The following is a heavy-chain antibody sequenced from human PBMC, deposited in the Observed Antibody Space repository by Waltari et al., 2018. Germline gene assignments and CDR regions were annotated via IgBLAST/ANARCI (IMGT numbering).Heavy chain of an antibody. CDR3: ARGYDSSGYYVV. V-gene: IGHV4-39*07. CDR2: ISYSGST. D-gene: IGHD3-22*01. J-gene: IGHJ4*02. Sequence: QLQLQESGPGLVKPSETLSLTCTVSGGSISSSSYYWGWIRQPPGKGLEWIGSISYSGSTYYNPSLKSRVTISVDTSKNQFSLKLSSVTAADTAVYYCARGYDSSGYYVVWGQGTLVTVSS. CDR1: GGSISSSSYY.